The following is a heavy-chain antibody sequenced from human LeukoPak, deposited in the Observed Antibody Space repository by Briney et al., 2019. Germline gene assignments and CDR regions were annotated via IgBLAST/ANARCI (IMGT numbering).Heavy chain of an antibody. V-gene: IGHV1-18*01. J-gene: IGHJ4*02. CDR2: ISAYNGNT. CDR3: ARDMGATTSSFFDY. CDR1: GYTFTSYG. Sequence: ASVKVSCKASGYTFTSYGISWVRQAPGQGLEWMGWISAYNGNTNYAKRLQGRATMTTDTSTSTAYMELRSLRSDDTAVYYCARDMGATTSSFFDYWGQGTLVTVSS. D-gene: IGHD1-26*01.